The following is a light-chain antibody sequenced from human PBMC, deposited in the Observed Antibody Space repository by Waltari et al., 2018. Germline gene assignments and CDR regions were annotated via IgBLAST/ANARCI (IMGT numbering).Light chain of an antibody. V-gene: IGKV3-20*01. J-gene: IGKJ1*01. CDR3: QHYLRLPVT. Sequence: SCRASQCVSRALAWYQQKPGQAPRRLIYGASTRATGIPDRFSGSGSGTDFSLTISRLEPDDFAVYYCQHYLRLPVTFGQGTTVEI. CDR2: GAS. CDR1: QCVSRA.